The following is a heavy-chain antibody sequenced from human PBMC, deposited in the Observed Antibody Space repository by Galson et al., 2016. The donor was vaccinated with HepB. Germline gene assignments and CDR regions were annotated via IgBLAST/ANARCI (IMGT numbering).Heavy chain of an antibody. Sequence: SLRLSCAASGFTFSGYPMTWVRQAPGKGLEWLSDITNTGGRTYYADSVKGRFTISRDNSRNTLYLQINSLRAEDTAIYYCARVGYSSNFPTGYNYGIDVWGQGTMVTVSS. D-gene: IGHD6-13*01. V-gene: IGHV3-23*01. J-gene: IGHJ3*01. CDR3: ARVGYSSNFPTGYNYGIDV. CDR1: GFTFSGYP. CDR2: ITNTGGRT.